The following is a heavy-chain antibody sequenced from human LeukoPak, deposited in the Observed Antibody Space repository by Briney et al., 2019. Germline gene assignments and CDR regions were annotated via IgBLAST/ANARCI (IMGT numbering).Heavy chain of an antibody. V-gene: IGHV4-34*01. J-gene: IGHJ4*02. CDR3: ARTSRIQLWLRYYFDY. Sequence: SETLSLTCAVYGGSFSGHYWSWIRQPPGKGLEWIAEITDTGSSNYNPSLKSRVTISVDTSKNQFSLKLSSVTAADTAVYYCARTSRIQLWLRYYFDYWGQGTLVTVSS. CDR2: ITDTGSS. D-gene: IGHD5-18*01. CDR1: GGSFSGHY.